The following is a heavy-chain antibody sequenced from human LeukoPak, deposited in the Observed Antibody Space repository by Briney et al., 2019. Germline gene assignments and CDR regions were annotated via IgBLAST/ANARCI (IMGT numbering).Heavy chain of an antibody. CDR3: ARKTYYYDSGSYSKSYYFDY. V-gene: IGHV3-11*06. CDR2: ISSSSTDT. J-gene: IGHJ4*02. CDR1: GFTFSDFY. D-gene: IGHD3-10*01. Sequence: PRGSLRLSCAASGFTFSDFYMSWIRQAPGKGLEWLSDISSSSTDTNYADSVKGRFTISRDNAKNSLFLQLNSLRAEDTAVYYCARKTYYYDSGSYSKSYYFDYWGQGTLVTVSS.